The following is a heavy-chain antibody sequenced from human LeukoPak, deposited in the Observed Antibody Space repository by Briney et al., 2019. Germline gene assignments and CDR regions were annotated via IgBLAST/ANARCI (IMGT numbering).Heavy chain of an antibody. V-gene: IGHV1-69*04. Sequence: GASVKVSCKASGGTFSSYAISWVRQAPGQGLEWMGRIIPILGIANYAQKFQGRVTITADKSTSTAYMELSSLRSEDTAVYYCARGDTAMEYWYFDLWGCGTLVTVSS. D-gene: IGHD5-18*01. J-gene: IGHJ2*01. CDR2: IIPILGIA. CDR1: GGTFSSYA. CDR3: ARGDTAMEYWYFDL.